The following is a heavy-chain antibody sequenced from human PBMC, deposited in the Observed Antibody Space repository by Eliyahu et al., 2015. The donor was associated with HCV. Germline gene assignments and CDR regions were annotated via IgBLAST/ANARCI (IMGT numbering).Heavy chain of an antibody. J-gene: IGHJ5*02. CDR2: IWYDGSNK. V-gene: IGHV3-33*01. Sequence: QVQLVXSGGGVVQPGRSLRLXXXAXGFTFXSYGXHWVRQAPGKGLEWVAVIWYDGSNKYYADSVKGRFTISRDNSKNTLYLQMNSLRAEDTAVYYCARDRFPYGSGSPLGESWGQGTLVTVSS. D-gene: IGHD3-10*01. CDR3: ARDRFPYGSGSPLGES. CDR1: GFTFXSYG.